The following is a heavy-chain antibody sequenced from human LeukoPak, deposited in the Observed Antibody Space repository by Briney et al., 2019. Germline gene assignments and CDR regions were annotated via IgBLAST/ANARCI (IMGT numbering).Heavy chain of an antibody. CDR3: ARVYYGSGSYPTYFDY. J-gene: IGHJ4*02. Sequence: PSETLSLTCTVSGGSISSYYWSWIRQPAGKGLEWIGRIYTSGSTNYNPSLKSRVTMSVDTSKNQFSLKLSSVTAADTAVYYCARVYYGSGSYPTYFDYWGQGTLVTVSS. CDR2: IYTSGST. CDR1: GGSISSYY. V-gene: IGHV4-4*07. D-gene: IGHD3-10*01.